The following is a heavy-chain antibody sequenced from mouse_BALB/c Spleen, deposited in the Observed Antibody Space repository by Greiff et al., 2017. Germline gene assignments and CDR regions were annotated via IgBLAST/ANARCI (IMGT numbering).Heavy chain of an antibody. J-gene: IGHJ4*01. D-gene: IGHD2-1*01. V-gene: IGHV14-1*02. Sequence: VQLQQSGAELVRPGALVKLSCKASGFNIKDYYMHWVKQRPEQGLEWIGWIDPENGNTIYDPKFQGKASITADTSSNTAYLQLSSLTSEDTAVYYCASYYGNSYAMDYWGQGTSVTVSS. CDR3: ASYYGNSYAMDY. CDR2: IDPENGNT. CDR1: GFNIKDYY.